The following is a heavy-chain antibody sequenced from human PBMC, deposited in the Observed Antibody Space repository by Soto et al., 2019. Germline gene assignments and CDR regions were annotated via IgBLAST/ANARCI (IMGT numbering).Heavy chain of an antibody. CDR2: IYYSGGT. CDR3: ARVSPTRPSIAAAVNWFDP. V-gene: IGHV4-31*03. D-gene: IGHD6-13*01. CDR1: GGSISSGGYY. J-gene: IGHJ5*02. Sequence: PSETLSLTCTVSGGSISSGGYYWSWIRQHPGKGLEWIGYIYYSGGTYYNPSLKSRVTISVDTSKNQFSLKLSSVTAADTAVYYCARVSPTRPSIAAAVNWFDPWGQGTLVTVSS.